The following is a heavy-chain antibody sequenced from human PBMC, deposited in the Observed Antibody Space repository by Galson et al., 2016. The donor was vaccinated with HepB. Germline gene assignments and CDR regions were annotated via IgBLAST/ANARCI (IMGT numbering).Heavy chain of an antibody. D-gene: IGHD1-26*01. CDR2: INAGNGNT. Sequence: QSGAEVKKPGESLKISCKASGYTFTSYAMHWVRQAPGQRLEWMGWINAGNGNTKYSQKFQGRVTITRDTSVSTAYMELRSLRSEDTAVYYCAGEALILGAPLDYWGQGTLVAVS. CDR3: AGEALILGAPLDY. J-gene: IGHJ4*02. CDR1: GYTFTSYA. V-gene: IGHV1-3*01.